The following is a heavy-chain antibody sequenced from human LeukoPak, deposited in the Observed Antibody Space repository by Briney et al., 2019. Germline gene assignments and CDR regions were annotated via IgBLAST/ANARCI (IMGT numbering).Heavy chain of an antibody. Sequence: SETLSLTCGASGGSINRSSYYWGWIRQPPGKGLEWIGSIYYRGNTYNNPSLKSRVTISVDTSKNQFSLKLSSVTAADTAVYYCARHAKLWFGNDAGYFDYWGQGTLVTVSS. D-gene: IGHD3-10*01. CDR3: ARHAKLWFGNDAGYFDY. V-gene: IGHV4-39*01. CDR1: GGSINRSSYY. J-gene: IGHJ4*02. CDR2: IYYRGNT.